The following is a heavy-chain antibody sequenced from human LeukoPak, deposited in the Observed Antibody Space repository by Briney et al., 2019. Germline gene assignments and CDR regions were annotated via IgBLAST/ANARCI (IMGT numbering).Heavy chain of an antibody. CDR2: INHSEST. D-gene: IGHD4-17*01. V-gene: IGHV4-34*01. Sequence: PSETLSLTCAVYGGSFSGYYWSWIRQPPGKGLEWIGEINHSESTNYNPSLKSRVTISVDTSKNQFSLRLSSVTAADTAVYYCARQRGYGDYVGYYYYYYYMDVWGKGTTVTISS. CDR1: GGSFSGYY. J-gene: IGHJ6*03. CDR3: ARQRGYGDYVGYYYYYYYMDV.